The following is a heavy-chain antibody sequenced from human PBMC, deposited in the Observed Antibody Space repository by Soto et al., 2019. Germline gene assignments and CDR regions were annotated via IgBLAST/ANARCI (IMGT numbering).Heavy chain of an antibody. Sequence: QVQLQESGPGLVKPSQTLSLTCTVSGGSISSGGYYWSWIRQHPGKGLEWIAYIYYSGSTYYNPSLRSRVTISLDTSKNQFSLKLSSVTAADTAVYYCARGRAGFFCSGRNDIWFYPWGQVTLVTVSS. CDR1: GGSISSGGYY. D-gene: IGHD2-15*01. CDR2: IYYSGST. V-gene: IGHV4-31*03. CDR3: ARGRAGFFCSGRNDIWFYP. J-gene: IGHJ5*02.